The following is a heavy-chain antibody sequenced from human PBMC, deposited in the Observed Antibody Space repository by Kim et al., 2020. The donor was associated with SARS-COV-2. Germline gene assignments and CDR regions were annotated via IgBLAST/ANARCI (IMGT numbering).Heavy chain of an antibody. Sequence: GGSLRLSCAASGFTFDDYGMTWVRQAPGKGLEWVSGINWIGGSTVYADSVKGRFTVSRDNAKNSLYLQMNSLRADDTALYYCTRSADPGIAAAGDYWGQG. V-gene: IGHV3-20*04. J-gene: IGHJ4*02. CDR2: INWIGGST. CDR3: TRSADPGIAAAGDY. CDR1: GFTFDDYG. D-gene: IGHD6-13*01.